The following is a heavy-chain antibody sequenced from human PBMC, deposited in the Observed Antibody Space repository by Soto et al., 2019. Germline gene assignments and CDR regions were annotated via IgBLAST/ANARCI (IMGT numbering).Heavy chain of an antibody. Sequence: PSETLSLTCTVSGDSIRSTSYYWGWIRQSPGKGLEWIGNIYYYGSTYYNPSLKSRVTIFVDTSKNQFSLNLNSVTAADTALYYCARQGFGAIHGLVDVWAQGTTVTVSS. CDR1: GDSIRSTSYY. V-gene: IGHV4-39*01. CDR2: IYYYGST. D-gene: IGHD3-10*01. J-gene: IGHJ6*02. CDR3: ARQGFGAIHGLVDV.